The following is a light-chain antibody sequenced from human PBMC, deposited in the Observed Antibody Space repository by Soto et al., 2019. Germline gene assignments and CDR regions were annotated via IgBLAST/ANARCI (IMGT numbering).Light chain of an antibody. CDR3: QVWDSSSDRDVV. CDR1: NIGSKS. Sequence: SYELTQPPSVSVAPGKTARITCGGNNIGSKSVHWYQQKPGQAPVLVIYYDSVRPSGIPERFSGSNSGNTATLIISRVEGGDEADYYCQVWDSSSDRDVVFGGGTKLTVL. J-gene: IGLJ2*01. CDR2: YDS. V-gene: IGLV3-21*04.